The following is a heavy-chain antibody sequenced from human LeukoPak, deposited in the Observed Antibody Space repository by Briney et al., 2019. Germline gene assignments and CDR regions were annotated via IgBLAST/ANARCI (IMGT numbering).Heavy chain of an antibody. D-gene: IGHD1-26*01. CDR1: GGSISSYY. CDR2: IYYSGST. Sequence: SETLSLTCTVSGGSISSYYWSWIRQPPGKGLEWIGYIYYSGSTNYNPSLKSRVTISVDTSKNQFSLKLSSVTAVDTAVYYCARDLGSTSAFGIWGQGTMVTVSS. V-gene: IGHV4-59*01. J-gene: IGHJ3*02. CDR3: ARDLGSTSAFGI.